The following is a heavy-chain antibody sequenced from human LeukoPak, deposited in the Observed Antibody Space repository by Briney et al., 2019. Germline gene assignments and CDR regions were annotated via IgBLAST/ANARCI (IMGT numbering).Heavy chain of an antibody. CDR2: IKQDGSEK. CDR3: VRGGLYHHSGTSGDY. Sequence: GGSLRLSCAASGFTFSSYWMSWVRQAPGKGLEWVANIKQDGSEKYYVDSVKGRFTISRDNAESSLYLQLSSLGAEDTAVYYCVRGGLYHHSGTSGDYWGQGTLVTVSS. J-gene: IGHJ4*02. CDR1: GFTFSSYW. V-gene: IGHV3-7*01. D-gene: IGHD1-26*01.